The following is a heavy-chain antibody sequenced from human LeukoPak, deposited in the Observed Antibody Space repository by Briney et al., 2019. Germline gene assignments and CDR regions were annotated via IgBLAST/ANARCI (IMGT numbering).Heavy chain of an antibody. CDR1: GFTFSDYY. Sequence: GGSLRLSCAASGFTFSDYYMSWIRQAPGKGLEWVSYISSSGSTIYYADSVKGRFTISRDNAKNSLYLQMNSLRAEDTAVYYCAREITYYSTYYYGSGNYDHWGQGTLVTVSS. V-gene: IGHV3-11*01. D-gene: IGHD3-10*01. J-gene: IGHJ4*02. CDR3: AREITYYSTYYYGSGNYDH. CDR2: ISSSGSTI.